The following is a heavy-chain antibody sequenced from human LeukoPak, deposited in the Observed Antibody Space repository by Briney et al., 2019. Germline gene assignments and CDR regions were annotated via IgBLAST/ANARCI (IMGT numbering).Heavy chain of an antibody. V-gene: IGHV4-59*08. Sequence: SETLSLTCTVSGGSISSYYWSWIRQPPGKGLEWIGYIYYSGSTNYNPSLKSRVTISVDTSKNQFSLKLSSVTAADTAVYYCARQKGRTYYDILTGYYPLQFDYWGQGTLVTDSS. CDR1: GGSISSYY. D-gene: IGHD3-9*01. CDR3: ARQKGRTYYDILTGYYPLQFDY. CDR2: IYYSGST. J-gene: IGHJ4*02.